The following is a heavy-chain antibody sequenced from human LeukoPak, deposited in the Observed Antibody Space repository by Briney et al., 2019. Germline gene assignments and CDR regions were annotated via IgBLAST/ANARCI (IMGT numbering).Heavy chain of an antibody. CDR2: IYYSGST. V-gene: IGHV4-39*07. D-gene: IGHD6-13*01. CDR3: ARLNSVASSSWYLDY. J-gene: IGHJ4*02. CDR1: GGSISSSSYY. Sequence: SETLSLTCTVSGGSISSSSYYWGWIRQPPGKGLEWIASIYYSGSTNYNPSLKSRVTISVDTSKNQFSLRLSSVTAADTAVYYCARLNSVASSSWYLDYWGQGTLVTVSS.